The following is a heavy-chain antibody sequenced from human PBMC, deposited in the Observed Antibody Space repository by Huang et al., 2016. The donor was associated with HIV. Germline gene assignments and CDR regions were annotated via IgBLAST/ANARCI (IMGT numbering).Heavy chain of an antibody. CDR3: ARGYGLTYWHKITYRYAFDV. D-gene: IGHD4-17*01. J-gene: IGHJ3*01. CDR1: GYDFIKDG. Sequence: QAPLVQSGPEVRKPGASVKVSCKASGYDFIKDGSHWVRQAVGQGREWRGWLNPHGGNTGFSRKFQGRETTTRDMSSTTVFMELRNLTSHDTAIYFCARGYGLTYWHKITYRYAFDVWGQGTEVIVTS. CDR2: LNPHGGNT. V-gene: IGHV1-8*03.